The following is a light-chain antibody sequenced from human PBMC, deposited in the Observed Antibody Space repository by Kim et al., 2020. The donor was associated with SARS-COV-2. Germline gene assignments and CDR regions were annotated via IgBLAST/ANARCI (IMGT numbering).Light chain of an antibody. CDR3: AAWDDRRTGYV. J-gene: IGLJ1*01. CDR1: SSTIGTYT. CDR2: SSN. V-gene: IGLV1-44*01. Sequence: QSFTISCSVDSSTIGTYTVNWYQKVPGTAPKLLVNSSNQRPSGVPDRFSGSKSGTSASLAISGLQSEDEAEYYCAAWDDRRTGYVFGPGTKVTVL.